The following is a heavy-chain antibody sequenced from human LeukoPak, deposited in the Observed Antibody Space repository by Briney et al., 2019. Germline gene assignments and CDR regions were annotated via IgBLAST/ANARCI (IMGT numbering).Heavy chain of an antibody. CDR1: GGSISSGDYY. CDR3: ARGGLHIS. J-gene: IGHJ4*02. Sequence: SETLSLTCTVSGGSISSGDYYWSWIRQPAGKGLEWIGRIYTSGSTNYNPSPKSRVTMSIDTSKNQFSLKLSSVTAADTAVYYCARGGLHISWGQGTLVTVSS. V-gene: IGHV4-61*02. CDR2: IYTSGST. D-gene: IGHD4-11*01.